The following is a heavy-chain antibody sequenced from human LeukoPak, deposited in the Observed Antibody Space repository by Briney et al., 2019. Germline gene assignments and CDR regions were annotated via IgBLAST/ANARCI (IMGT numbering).Heavy chain of an antibody. J-gene: IGHJ2*01. V-gene: IGHV3-33*01. Sequence: GGSLRLSCAASGFTFSSYGMHWVRQAPGKGLEWVAVIWYDGSNKYYADSVKGRFTISRDDSKNTLYLQMNSLRAEDTAVYYCARGGSYYWVRWYFDLWGRGTLVTVSS. CDR2: IWYDGSNK. CDR1: GFTFSSYG. CDR3: ARGGSYYWVRWYFDL. D-gene: IGHD1-26*01.